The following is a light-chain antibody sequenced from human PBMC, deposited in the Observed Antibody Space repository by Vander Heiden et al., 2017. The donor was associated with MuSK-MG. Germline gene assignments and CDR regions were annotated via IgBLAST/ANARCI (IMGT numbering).Light chain of an antibody. J-gene: IGLJ1*01. Sequence: QSVLTQPPSASGTPGQRVTISCSGSSSNIGSNTVNWYQQLPGTAPKLLIDSNNQRPSGVPDRFSGSKSGTSASLAISGLQSEEEADYYCAAWDDSLNGYVFGTGTKVTVL. V-gene: IGLV1-44*01. CDR3: AAWDDSLNGYV. CDR2: SNN. CDR1: SSNIGSNT.